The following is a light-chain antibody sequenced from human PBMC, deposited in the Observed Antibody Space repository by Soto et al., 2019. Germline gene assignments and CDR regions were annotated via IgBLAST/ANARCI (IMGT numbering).Light chain of an antibody. CDR1: SSDVGTYKY. Sequence: QSALAQPASVSRSPGQSITISCTGSSSDVGTYKYVSWYQQHPGKAPKVIMYDVSNRPSGVSNRFSGSKSGNTASLTISGLQAEDEADYFCSSYISNTIYVFGTGTKV. V-gene: IGLV2-14*03. CDR3: SSYISNTIYV. J-gene: IGLJ1*01. CDR2: DVS.